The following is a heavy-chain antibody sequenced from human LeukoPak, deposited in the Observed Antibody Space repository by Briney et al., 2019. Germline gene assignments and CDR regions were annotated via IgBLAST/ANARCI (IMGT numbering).Heavy chain of an antibody. CDR3: AGQGQGDY. J-gene: IGHJ4*02. V-gene: IGHV4-39*01. CDR2: IYHSGST. CDR1: GGSISSSSYY. Sequence: SETLSLTCTVSGGSISSSSYYWGWIRQPPGKGLEWIGSIYHSGSTYYNPSLKSRVTISVDTSKNQFSLKLSSVTAADTAVYYCAGQGQGDYWGQGTLVTVSS.